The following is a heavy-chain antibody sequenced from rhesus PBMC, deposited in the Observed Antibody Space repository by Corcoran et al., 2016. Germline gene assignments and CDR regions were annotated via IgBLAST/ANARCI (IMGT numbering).Heavy chain of an antibody. Sequence: EVQLVQSGAEVKRPGESLKISCKTSGYSFTSYWISWVRQMPGKGLEWLEAMNPSDSDTKYSPSIQGQVTISADKSITAAYLQWSSLKASDSATYYCAKGGQYGFDYWGQGVLVTVSS. CDR1: GYSFTSYW. J-gene: IGHJ4*01. D-gene: IGHD2-21*01. CDR2: MNPSDSDT. V-gene: IGHV5-2*01. CDR3: AKGGQYGFDY.